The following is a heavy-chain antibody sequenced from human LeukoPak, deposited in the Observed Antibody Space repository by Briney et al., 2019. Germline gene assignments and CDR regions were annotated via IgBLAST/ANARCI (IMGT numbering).Heavy chain of an antibody. D-gene: IGHD6-13*01. J-gene: IGHJ4*02. V-gene: IGHV3-9*01. CDR1: GFTFDDYA. Sequence: GGSLRLSCAASGFTFDDYAMHWVRKAPGKGLEWVSGISWDSGSIGYADSVKGRFTISRDNAKNSLYLQMNSLRAEDTALYYCAKDIVSRIAAAGIFDYWGQGTLVTVSS. CDR3: AKDIVSRIAAAGIFDY. CDR2: ISWDSGSI.